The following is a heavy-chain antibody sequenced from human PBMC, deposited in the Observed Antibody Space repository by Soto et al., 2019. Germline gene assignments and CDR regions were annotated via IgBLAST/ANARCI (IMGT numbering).Heavy chain of an antibody. D-gene: IGHD3-22*01. CDR2: IYHRGNT. CDR1: DDSISSSNW. V-gene: IGHV4-4*02. J-gene: IGHJ5*02. Sequence: PSETLSLTCAVSDDSISSSNWWSWVRQPPGKGLEWIGEIYHRGNTDYNPSLKSRVTISVDKSKNQFSLKLSSVTAADTAVYYCARGGYYYDSSDYWKFETWGQGTLVTVSS. CDR3: ARGGYYYDSSDYWKFET.